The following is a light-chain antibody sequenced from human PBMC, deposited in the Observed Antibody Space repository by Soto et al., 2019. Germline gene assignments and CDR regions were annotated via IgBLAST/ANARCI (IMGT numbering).Light chain of an antibody. Sequence: QSALTQPASVSGSPGQSITISCTGTSSDVGSYNLVSWYQQHPDKAPKLMIYEGSKRPSGVSNRFSGSKSGNTASLTISGLQAEDEADYYCCSYAGSGTLYVFGTGTKLTVL. CDR1: SSDVGSYNL. J-gene: IGLJ1*01. CDR3: CSYAGSGTLYV. V-gene: IGLV2-23*01. CDR2: EGS.